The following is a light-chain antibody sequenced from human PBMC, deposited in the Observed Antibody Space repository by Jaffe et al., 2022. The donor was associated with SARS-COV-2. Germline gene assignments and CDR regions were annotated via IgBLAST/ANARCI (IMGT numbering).Light chain of an antibody. CDR2: EVN. Sequence: QSALTQPPSASGSPGHSVTISCTGGSYDVGAYNYVSWYQLHPGKAPKLLIYEVNRRPSGVPDRFSGSRSGNTASLTISGLQAEDEAAYYCSSKLGSNSLVFGGGTKLTVL. CDR3: SSKLGSNSLV. CDR1: SYDVGAYNY. V-gene: IGLV2-8*01. J-gene: IGLJ2*01.